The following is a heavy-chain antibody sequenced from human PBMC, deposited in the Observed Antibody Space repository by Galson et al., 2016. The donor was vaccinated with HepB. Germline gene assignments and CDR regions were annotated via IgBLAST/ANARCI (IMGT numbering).Heavy chain of an antibody. V-gene: IGHV3-30*03. CDR3: ARGDYGDYHFDY. CDR2: ISYDGTHK. Sequence: SLRLSCAASGFTFSTYGIHWVRQAPGKGLEWVAVISYDGTHKYYADSVKGRFTISRDNSKNTLYLQMNSLSAEDTAVYYCARGDYGDYHFDYWGQGTLVTVSS. J-gene: IGHJ4*02. D-gene: IGHD4-17*01. CDR1: GFTFSTYG.